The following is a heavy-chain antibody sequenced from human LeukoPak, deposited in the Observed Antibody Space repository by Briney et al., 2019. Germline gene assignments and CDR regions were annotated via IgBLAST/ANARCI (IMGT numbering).Heavy chain of an antibody. CDR1: GGTFSSYA. D-gene: IGHD2-2*01. CDR2: IIPICGAA. V-gene: IGHV1-69*13. Sequence: SVKVSCKASGGTFSSYAISWVRQAPGQGLEWMGGIIPICGAANYAQKFQGRVTITADESTSTAYMELSSLRSGDTAVYYCARDVPAKCSSTSCYPGAFYYYYMDVWGKGTTVTVSS. CDR3: ARDVPAKCSSTSCYPGAFYYYYMDV. J-gene: IGHJ6*03.